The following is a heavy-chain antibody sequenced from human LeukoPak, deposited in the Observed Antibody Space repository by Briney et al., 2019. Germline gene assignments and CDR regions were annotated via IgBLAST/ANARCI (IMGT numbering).Heavy chain of an antibody. CDR1: GFTFSSYW. CDR2: INSDESST. CDR3: ARGGGGFYPPDAFDI. J-gene: IGHJ3*02. V-gene: IGHV3-74*01. D-gene: IGHD3-22*01. Sequence: GGSLRLSCGASGFTFSSYWTHWVRQAPGRGRVWVSGINSDESSTSYADSVKGRFTSSRDNAKNTLYLRMNSLRAEDTAVYYCARGGGGFYPPDAFDIWGQGTVVTVSS.